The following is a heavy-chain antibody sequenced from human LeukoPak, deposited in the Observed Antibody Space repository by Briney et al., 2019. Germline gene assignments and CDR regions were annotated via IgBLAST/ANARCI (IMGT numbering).Heavy chain of an antibody. CDR2: IFYSGNT. J-gene: IGHJ5*02. CDR1: GGSFSGYY. D-gene: IGHD5-12*01. Sequence: SETLSLTCAVYGGSFSGYYWSWIRQPPGKGLEWIGSIFYSGNTYYNPSLKSRVTVSVDTSKNQFSLKLSSVTAADTAVYYCARHTSPPDILATMFDPWGQGTLVTVSS. V-gene: IGHV4-34*12. CDR3: ARHTSPPDILATMFDP.